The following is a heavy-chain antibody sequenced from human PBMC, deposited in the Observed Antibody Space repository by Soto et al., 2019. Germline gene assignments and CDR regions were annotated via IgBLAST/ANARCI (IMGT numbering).Heavy chain of an antibody. CDR1: GGTFSSYA. J-gene: IGHJ6*02. Sequence: QVQLVQSGAEVKKPGSSVKVSCKASGGTFSSYAISWVRQAPGQGLEWMGGIIPIFGTANYAQKFQGRVTITADESASTAYMERSRLRSEDTAVYYCARVETGTTRFRIDYYGMDVWGQGTTVTVSS. V-gene: IGHV1-69*12. CDR3: ARVETGTTRFRIDYYGMDV. CDR2: IIPIFGTA. D-gene: IGHD1-7*01.